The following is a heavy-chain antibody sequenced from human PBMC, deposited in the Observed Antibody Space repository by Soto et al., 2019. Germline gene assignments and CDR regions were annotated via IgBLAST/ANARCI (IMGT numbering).Heavy chain of an antibody. Sequence: EVQLVESGGGLVQPGGSLRLSCAASGFTFSGSWMHWVRQTPGKGLVWVSHINTDGSFANYADSVQGRFTISRDNAKSTLYLQMSRLRADDTAVYFCAGGMGGGPFWGQGTLVSVSS. J-gene: IGHJ4*02. CDR3: AGGMGGGPF. CDR1: GFTFSGSW. D-gene: IGHD2-15*01. CDR2: INTDGSFA. V-gene: IGHV3-74*01.